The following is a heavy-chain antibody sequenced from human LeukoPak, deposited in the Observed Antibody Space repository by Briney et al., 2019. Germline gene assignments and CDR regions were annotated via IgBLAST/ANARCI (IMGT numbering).Heavy chain of an antibody. Sequence: ASVKVSCKASGDTFSSYDISWVRQAPGQGLEWMGGITPIFGTPNYAQKFQGRVTITADESTSTAYMELSSLRSEDTAVYYCARGWLAETTVVTPYSYWGQGTLVTVSS. J-gene: IGHJ4*02. CDR3: ARGWLAETTVVTPYSY. D-gene: IGHD4-23*01. V-gene: IGHV1-69*13. CDR2: ITPIFGTP. CDR1: GDTFSSYD.